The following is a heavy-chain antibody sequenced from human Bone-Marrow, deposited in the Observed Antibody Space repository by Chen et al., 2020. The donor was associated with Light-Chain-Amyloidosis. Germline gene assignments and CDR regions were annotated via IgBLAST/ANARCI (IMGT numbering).Heavy chain of an antibody. CDR3: ARGGNTTGTYYYYMDV. V-gene: IGHV4-34*01. CDR1: GGSFSGYY. D-gene: IGHD1-1*01. J-gene: IGHJ6*03. Sequence: QVQLQQWGAGLLKPSETLSLTCAVYGGSFSGYYWSWIRQPPGKGLEWIGEINHSGSTNYNPSLKSRVTISVDTSKNQFSLTLSSVTAADTAVYYCARGGNTTGTYYYYMDVWGKGTTVTVSS. CDR2: INHSGST.